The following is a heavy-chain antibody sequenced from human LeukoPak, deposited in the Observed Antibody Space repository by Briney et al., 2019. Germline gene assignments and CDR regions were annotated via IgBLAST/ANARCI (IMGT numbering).Heavy chain of an antibody. CDR2: INHSGST. CDR1: GGSFSGYC. Sequence: SETLSLTCAVYGGSFSGYCWSWIRQPPGKGLEWIGEINHSGSTNYNPSLKSRVTISVDTSKNQFSLKLSSVTAADTAVYYCARGRYYYGSGPYMDVWGKRTTVTVSS. J-gene: IGHJ6*03. D-gene: IGHD3-10*01. V-gene: IGHV4-34*01. CDR3: ARGRYYYGSGPYMDV.